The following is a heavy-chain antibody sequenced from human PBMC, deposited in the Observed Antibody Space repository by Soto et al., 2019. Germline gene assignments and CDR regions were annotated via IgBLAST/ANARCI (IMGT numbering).Heavy chain of an antibody. CDR2: IRRKTESYTT. J-gene: IGHJ5*02. V-gene: IGHV3-72*01. CDR1: GFSFSDHF. CDR3: AKSFYWTLDP. Sequence: GGSLRLSCAASGFSFSDHFMDWVRQAPGKGLEWVGRIRRKTESYTTEYAASVTGRFSISRDDRENSVYLQMNSLKTEDTATYFGAKSFYWTLDPWGQGTLVTVSS. D-gene: IGHD3-16*02.